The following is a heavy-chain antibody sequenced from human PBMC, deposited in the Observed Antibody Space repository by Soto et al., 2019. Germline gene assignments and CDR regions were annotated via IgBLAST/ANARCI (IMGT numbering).Heavy chain of an antibody. Sequence: SVKVSCKASGGTFSSYAISWVRQAPGQGLEWMGGIIPIFGTANYAQKFQGRVTITADESTSIAYMELSSLRSEDTAVYYCARTRSWYKSFDYWGQGTLVTVSS. D-gene: IGHD6-13*01. CDR2: IIPIFGTA. V-gene: IGHV1-69*13. CDR1: GGTFSSYA. J-gene: IGHJ4*02. CDR3: ARTRSWYKSFDY.